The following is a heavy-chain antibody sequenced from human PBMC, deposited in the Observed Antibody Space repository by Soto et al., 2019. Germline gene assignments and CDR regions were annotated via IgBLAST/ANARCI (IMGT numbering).Heavy chain of an antibody. Sequence: SETLSRTYTVSGGSVSSYYWSWIRQPPGKGLEWIGYIYYSGSTNYNPSLKSRVTISVDTSKNQFSLKLSSVTAADTAVYYCAREVAYYDSSGYPKVFDYWGQGTMVTVSS. J-gene: IGHJ4*02. CDR1: GGSVSSYY. V-gene: IGHV4-59*02. CDR2: IYYSGST. D-gene: IGHD3-22*01. CDR3: AREVAYYDSSGYPKVFDY.